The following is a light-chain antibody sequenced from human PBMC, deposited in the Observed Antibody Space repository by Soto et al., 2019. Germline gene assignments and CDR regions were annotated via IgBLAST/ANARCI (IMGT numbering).Light chain of an antibody. CDR3: QQTSSSPWT. Sequence: DILMTQSPATLSLSPGGRATLSCRASQSVSSNLAWYQQKPGQAPRLLIQRASTRATGIPARFSGSGSGTDFTLIIGSLQPEDFATYYCQQTSSSPWTFGQGTKVDIK. CDR1: QSVSSN. CDR2: RAS. J-gene: IGKJ1*01. V-gene: IGKV3-15*01.